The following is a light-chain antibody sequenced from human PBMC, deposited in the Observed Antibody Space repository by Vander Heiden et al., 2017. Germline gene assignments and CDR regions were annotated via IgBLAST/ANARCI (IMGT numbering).Light chain of an antibody. CDR1: AGAVTSGNF. Sequence: QTVVTQEPSLSVSPGGTVTLTCASSAGAVTSGNFPNWFQQTPGQVPRKLINSTTNKHSWTPAGFSGSLLGDKAAQTLSGVQPEDEADYYCLLYYGSSVIFGGGTRLTGL. V-gene: IGLV7-43*01. CDR2: STT. J-gene: IGLJ2*01. CDR3: LLYYGSSVI.